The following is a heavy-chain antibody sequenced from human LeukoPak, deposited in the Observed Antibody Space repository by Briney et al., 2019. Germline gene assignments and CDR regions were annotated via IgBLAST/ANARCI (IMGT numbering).Heavy chain of an antibody. D-gene: IGHD6-13*01. J-gene: IGHJ1*01. V-gene: IGHV4-39*07. CDR2: IYYSGST. CDR1: GVSISTFY. Sequence: SETLSLTCTVSGVSISTFYWSWIRQPPGKGLEWIGSIYYSGSTYYNPSLKSRVTISVDTSKNQFSLKLSSVTAADTAVYYCARTPYSSSRRTTGAEYFQHWGQGTLVTVSS. CDR3: ARTPYSSSRRTTGAEYFQH.